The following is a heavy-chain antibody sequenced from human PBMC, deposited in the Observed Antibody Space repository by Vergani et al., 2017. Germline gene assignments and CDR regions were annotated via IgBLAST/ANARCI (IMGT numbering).Heavy chain of an antibody. CDR2: ISTSGSSI. V-gene: IGHV3-11*01. CDR3: ARVRSSAGRVRAFDY. CDR1: GFTFSDYY. D-gene: IGHD3-10*01. Sequence: QVQLVESGGGLVKPGGSLRLSCAGSGFTFSDYYMSWIRQAPGKGLEWLSYISTSGSSIYYADSVEGRFTFSRDNAKNSLYLQMNSLRAEDTAVYHCARVRSSAGRVRAFDYWGQGTLVTVSS. J-gene: IGHJ4*02.